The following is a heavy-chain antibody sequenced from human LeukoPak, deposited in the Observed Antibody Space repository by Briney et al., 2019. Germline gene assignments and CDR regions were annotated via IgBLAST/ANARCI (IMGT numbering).Heavy chain of an antibody. V-gene: IGHV6-1*01. CDR3: ARERLSGSYAGPYYYYGMDV. Sequence: SQTLSLTCAISGDSVSSNSAAWNWIRQSPSRGLEWLGRTYYRSKWYNDYAVSVKSRITINPDTSKNQFSLQLNSVTPEDTAVYYCARERLSGSYAGPYYYYGMDVWGQGTTVTVSS. CDR2: TYYRSKWYN. CDR1: GDSVSSNSAA. D-gene: IGHD1-26*01. J-gene: IGHJ6*02.